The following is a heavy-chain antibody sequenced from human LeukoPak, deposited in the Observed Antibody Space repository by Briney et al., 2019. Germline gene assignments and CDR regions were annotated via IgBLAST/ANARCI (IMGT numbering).Heavy chain of an antibody. J-gene: IGHJ4*02. CDR3: ARDYVEGVPGDY. CDR1: GGSVSDYY. Sequence: SETLSLTCTVSGGSVSDYYWGWIRQPPGKGLECIGSIYYSGSTNYNPSLKSRVTISVDTSKNQFSLKLSSVTAADTAVYYCARDYVEGVPGDYWGQGTLVTVSS. D-gene: IGHD3-10*01. CDR2: IYYSGST. V-gene: IGHV4-39*07.